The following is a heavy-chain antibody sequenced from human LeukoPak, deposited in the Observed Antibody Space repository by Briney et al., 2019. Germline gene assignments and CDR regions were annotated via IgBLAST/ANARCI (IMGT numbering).Heavy chain of an antibody. J-gene: IGHJ6*02. D-gene: IGHD3-10*01. V-gene: IGHV1-8*01. CDR2: MNPNSGNT. CDR3: AREGYDYGSGSYYPYWDYYYGMDV. CDR1: GYTFTSYD. Sequence: ASVKVSCKASGYTFTSYDINWVRQATGQGLEWMGWMNPNSGNTGYAQKFQGRVTMTRNTSISTAYMELSSLRSEDTAVYYCAREGYDYGSGSYYPYWDYYYGMDVWGQGTTVTLSS.